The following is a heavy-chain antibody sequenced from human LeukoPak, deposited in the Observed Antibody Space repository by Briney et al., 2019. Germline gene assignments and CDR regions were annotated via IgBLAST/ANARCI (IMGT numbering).Heavy chain of an antibody. Sequence: ASVKVSCKVSGYTLTELSVHWVRQAPGKGLEWMGGFDPEDGETIYAQKFQGRVTMTEDTSTDTAYMELSGLRSEDTAVYYCATFGASSGWYHFDYWGQGTLVTVSS. D-gene: IGHD6-19*01. CDR3: ATFGASSGWYHFDY. V-gene: IGHV1-24*01. J-gene: IGHJ4*02. CDR2: FDPEDGET. CDR1: GYTLTELS.